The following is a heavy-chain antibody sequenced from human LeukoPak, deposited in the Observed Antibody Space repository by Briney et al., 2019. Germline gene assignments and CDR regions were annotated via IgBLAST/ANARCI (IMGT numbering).Heavy chain of an antibody. CDR2: IKEDGSEK. CDR3: ARAHYSSFDY. V-gene: IGHV3-7*01. CDR1: GFTFRNYW. J-gene: IGHJ4*02. D-gene: IGHD6-13*01. Sequence: GGSLRLSCAASGFTFRNYWMSWVRQAPGKGLEWAANIKEDGSEKHYVDPVKGRFTISRDNAKNSLYLQSLYLQMNSLRVEDTAVYYCARAHYSSFDYWGQGTLVTVSS.